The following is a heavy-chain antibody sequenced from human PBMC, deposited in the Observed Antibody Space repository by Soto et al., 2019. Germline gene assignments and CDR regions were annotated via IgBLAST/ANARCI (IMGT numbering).Heavy chain of an antibody. Sequence: GGSLRLSCEAFGFTFRDYYMSWIRQAPGKGLEWVSYIHSSSVTIYYADSAKGRFTISRDNAKNSLSLQMNSLRAEDTAVYFCARAVNWNEFDPWGQGTLVTVSS. CDR3: ARAVNWNEFDP. V-gene: IGHV3-11*01. J-gene: IGHJ5*02. CDR1: GFTFRDYY. D-gene: IGHD1-1*01. CDR2: IHSSSVTI.